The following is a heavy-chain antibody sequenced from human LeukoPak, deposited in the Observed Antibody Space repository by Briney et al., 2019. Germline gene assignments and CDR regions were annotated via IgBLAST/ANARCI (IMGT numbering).Heavy chain of an antibody. Sequence: PGRSLRLSCAASGFTFSSYAMHWVRQAPGKGLEWVAVISYDGSNKYYADSVKGRFTISRDNSKNTLYLQMNSLRAEDTAVYSCAKDRDGHNDYWGQGTLVTVSS. CDR3: AKDRDGHNDY. J-gene: IGHJ4*02. D-gene: IGHD5-24*01. CDR1: GFTFSSYA. CDR2: ISYDGSNK. V-gene: IGHV3-30*04.